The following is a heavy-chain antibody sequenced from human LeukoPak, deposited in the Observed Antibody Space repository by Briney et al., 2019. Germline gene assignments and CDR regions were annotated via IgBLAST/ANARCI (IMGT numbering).Heavy chain of an antibody. CDR1: GFTFSDYY. Sequence: GSLRLSCAASGFTFSDYYMSWIRQAPGKGLEWVSYISSSGSTIYYADSVKGRFTISRDNAKNSLYLQMNSLRAEDTAVYYCASSSNYYGSGSYYNEFSYYYMDVWGKGTTVTVSS. V-gene: IGHV3-11*04. D-gene: IGHD3-10*01. CDR2: ISSSGSTI. J-gene: IGHJ6*03. CDR3: ASSSNYYGSGSYYNEFSYYYMDV.